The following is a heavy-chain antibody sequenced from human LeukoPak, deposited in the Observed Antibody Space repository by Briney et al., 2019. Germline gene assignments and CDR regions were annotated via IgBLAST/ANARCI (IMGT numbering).Heavy chain of an antibody. V-gene: IGHV4-39*01. J-gene: IGHJ4*02. CDR1: GGSISSGNYY. Sequence: SETLSLTCTVSGGSISSGNYYWAWIRQPPGKGLEWIGSLYYSGSTYYNPSLKSRVTISVDTSKNQFFLKLSSVTAADTAVYYCARHCSSSGWYIDYWGQGTLVTVSS. CDR3: ARHCSSSGWYIDY. CDR2: LYYSGST. D-gene: IGHD6-19*01.